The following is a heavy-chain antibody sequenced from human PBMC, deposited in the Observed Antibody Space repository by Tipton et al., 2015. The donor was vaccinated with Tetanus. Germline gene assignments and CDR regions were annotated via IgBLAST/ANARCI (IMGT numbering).Heavy chain of an antibody. CDR1: GASVSSGGSY. CDR2: IHYSGTT. V-gene: IGHV4-61*08. J-gene: IGHJ4*02. Sequence: TLSLTCTVSGASVSSGGSYWSWIRQPPGKGLEWIGYIHYSGTTNYNPSVKSRVTISVDTSKSQFSLNLSSVTAADAAVYYCARENLSYGNSFDYWGQGIQVTVSS. CDR3: ARENLSYGNSFDY. D-gene: IGHD3-16*01.